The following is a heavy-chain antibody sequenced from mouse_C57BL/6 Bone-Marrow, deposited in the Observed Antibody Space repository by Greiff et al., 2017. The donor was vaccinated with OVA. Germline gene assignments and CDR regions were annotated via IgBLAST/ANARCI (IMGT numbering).Heavy chain of an antibody. CDR3: ARGAGQLRPAWFAY. J-gene: IGHJ3*01. Sequence: VQLKESGGGLVKPGGSLKLSCAASGFTFSDYGMHWVRQAPEKGLEWVAYISSGSSTIYYADTVKGRFTISTDNARNTLFLQMTSLRSEDTAMYYGARGAGQLRPAWFAYWGQGTLVTVSA. D-gene: IGHD3-2*02. CDR1: GFTFSDYG. V-gene: IGHV5-17*01. CDR2: ISSGSSTI.